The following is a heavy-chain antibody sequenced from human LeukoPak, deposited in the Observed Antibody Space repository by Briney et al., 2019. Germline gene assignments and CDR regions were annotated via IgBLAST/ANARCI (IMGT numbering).Heavy chain of an antibody. CDR3: ARDPTFYGSGFFQH. CDR2: IYSGGST. Sequence: GGSLRLSCAASGFTVSSNYMGWVRQAPGKGLEWVSVIYSGGSTYYADSVKGRFTISRDNSKNTLYLHMNSLRAEDTAVYYCARDPTFYGSGFFQHWGQGTLVTVSS. CDR1: GFTVSSNY. J-gene: IGHJ1*01. D-gene: IGHD3-10*01. V-gene: IGHV3-53*01.